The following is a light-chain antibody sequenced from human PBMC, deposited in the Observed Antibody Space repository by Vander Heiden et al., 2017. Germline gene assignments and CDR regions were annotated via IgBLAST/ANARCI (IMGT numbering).Light chain of an antibody. V-gene: IGLV3-25*03. CDR3: QSADSSGTDVV. Sequence: SYELTQPPSVSVSPGQTARLTCSGDALPKPFASWYQQKPGQNPALVIYKDAERPSGIPARFSGSSSGTTATLTISGVQAEDEADDYCQSADSSGTDVVFGGGTKLTVL. CDR1: ALPKPF. J-gene: IGLJ2*01. CDR2: KDA.